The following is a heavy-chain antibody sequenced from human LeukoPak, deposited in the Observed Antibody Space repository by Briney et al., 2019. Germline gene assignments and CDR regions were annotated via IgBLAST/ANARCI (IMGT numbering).Heavy chain of an antibody. D-gene: IGHD2-21*02. CDR3: ARALYLTGDCYSCYFDY. Sequence: ASVKVSCKASGGTFSSYAISWVRRAPGQGLEWMGGIIPIFGTANDAQKFQGRVTITTDESTSTAYMELSSLRSEDTAVYYCARALYLTGDCYSCYFDYWGQGTLVTVSS. CDR2: IIPIFGTA. CDR1: GGTFSSYA. J-gene: IGHJ4*02. V-gene: IGHV1-69*05.